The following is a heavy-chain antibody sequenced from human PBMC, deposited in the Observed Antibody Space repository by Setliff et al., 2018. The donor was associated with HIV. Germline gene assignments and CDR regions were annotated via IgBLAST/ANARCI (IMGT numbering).Heavy chain of an antibody. J-gene: IGHJ5*02. D-gene: IGHD6-13*01. CDR3: ARIGSGWSVGWFDP. CDR2: IDASAST. Sequence: PSETLSLTCTVSGSSISSNYYWAWIRQAPGKGLEWIGCIDASASTYYIPSLKSRATISIDTSKNQLSLKLRSVTAADTAVYYCARIGSGWSVGWFDPWGQGTLVTVSS. V-gene: IGHV4-38-2*02. CDR1: GSSISSNYY.